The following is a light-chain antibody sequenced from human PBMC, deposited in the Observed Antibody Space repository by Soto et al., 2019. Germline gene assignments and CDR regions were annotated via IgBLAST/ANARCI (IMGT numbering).Light chain of an antibody. CDR2: VAY. Sequence: EVGLTQSPYTLSLSPGETATRSCRTSQSVDRYVAWYQQKVGLAPRLLLYVAYPRATGVGARFAGSGYATDFSLNIASLGTEDFAVYYCQQRAKWPSTFGPGTKGEMK. CDR1: QSVDRY. J-gene: IGKJ2*02. V-gene: IGKV3-11*01. CDR3: QQRAKWPST.